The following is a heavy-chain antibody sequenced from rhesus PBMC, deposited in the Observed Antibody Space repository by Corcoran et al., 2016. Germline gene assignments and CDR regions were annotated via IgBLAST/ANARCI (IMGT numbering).Heavy chain of an antibody. Sequence: EVQLVQSGAEVKRPGESLKISCKTSGYSFTSYWISWVRQMRGKGLEGMGAIVPSDSDTTTSPSSHGQVTLSANKSISTTYLQWSSLKASDSATYYCAKLASSGWYYFDYWGQGVLVTVSS. J-gene: IGHJ4*01. V-gene: IGHV5-2*01. CDR1: GYSFTSYW. CDR3: AKLASSGWYYFDY. D-gene: IGHD6-31*01. CDR2: IVPSDSDT.